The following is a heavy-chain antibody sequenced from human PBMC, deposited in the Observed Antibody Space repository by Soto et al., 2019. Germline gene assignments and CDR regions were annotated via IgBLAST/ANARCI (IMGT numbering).Heavy chain of an antibody. CDR3: AEVSGPNYYYYYGMDV. D-gene: IGHD3-16*02. CDR2: IIPIFGTA. Sequence: SVKVSCKASGGTFSSYAISCVRQAPEQGLEWMGGIIPIFGTANYAQKFQGRVTITADESTSTAYMELSSLRSEDTAVYYCAEVSGPNYYYYYGMDVWGQGTTVTVSS. J-gene: IGHJ6*02. CDR1: GGTFSSYA. V-gene: IGHV1-69*13.